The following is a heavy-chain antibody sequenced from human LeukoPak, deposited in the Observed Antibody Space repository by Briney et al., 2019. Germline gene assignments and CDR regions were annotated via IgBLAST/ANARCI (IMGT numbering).Heavy chain of an antibody. CDR2: IYYSGST. CDR3: ARERTLLYYFDY. J-gene: IGHJ4*02. CDR1: GGSISSGDYY. V-gene: IGHV4-30-4*01. Sequence: PSETLSLTCTVSGGSISSGDYYWSWIRQPPGKGLEWIGYIYYSGSTYYNPSLKSRVTISVDTSKNQFSLKLSSVTAADTAVYYCARERTLLYYFDYWGQGTLVIVSS. D-gene: IGHD3/OR15-3a*01.